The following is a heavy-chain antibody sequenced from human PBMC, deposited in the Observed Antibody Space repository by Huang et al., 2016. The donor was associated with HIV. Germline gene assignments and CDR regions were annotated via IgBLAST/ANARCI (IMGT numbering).Heavy chain of an antibody. CDR1: GGSFSGYY. CDR2: INHSGST. V-gene: IGHV4-34*01. CDR3: ARGPRIRLWFYSYYFDY. D-gene: IGHD5-18*01. J-gene: IGHJ4*02. Sequence: QVQLQQWGAGLLKPSEPLSLTCAVYGGSFSGYYWSWIRQPPGKGLEWIGEINHSGSTNYNPSLKSRITISVDTSKNQFSLKVSSVTAADTAVYYCARGPRIRLWFYSYYFDYWGQGTLVTVSS.